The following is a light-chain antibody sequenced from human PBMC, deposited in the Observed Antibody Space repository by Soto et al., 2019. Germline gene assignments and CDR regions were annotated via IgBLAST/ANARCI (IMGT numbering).Light chain of an antibody. CDR2: EVN. CDR3: CSYVGGTTFENVV. J-gene: IGLJ2*01. V-gene: IGLV2-23*02. CDR1: SSDVGNYDL. Sequence: QSALTQPASVSGSPGRSITISCTGTSSDVGNYDLVSWYQQRPGKVPKLLIYEVNKRPSGVSNRFSGSKSGNTASLTISGLQAEDEADYFCCSYVGGTTFENVVFGGGTQLTVL.